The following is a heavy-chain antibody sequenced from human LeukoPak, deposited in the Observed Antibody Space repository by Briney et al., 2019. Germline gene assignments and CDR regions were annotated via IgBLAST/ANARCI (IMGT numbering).Heavy chain of an antibody. CDR2: ISYDGSNK. J-gene: IGHJ4*02. V-gene: IGHV3-30*04. Sequence: GGSLRLSCAASGFTFSSYAMHWVRQAPGKGLEWVAVISYDGSNKYYADSVKGRFTISRDNSKNTLYLQMNSLRAEDTAVYYCARVAPITDSSSWYFQLDYWGQGTLVTVSS. D-gene: IGHD6-13*01. CDR3: ARVAPITDSSSWYFQLDY. CDR1: GFTFSSYA.